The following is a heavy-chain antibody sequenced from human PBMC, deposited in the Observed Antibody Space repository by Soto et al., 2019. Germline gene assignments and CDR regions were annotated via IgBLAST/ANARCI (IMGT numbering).Heavy chain of an antibody. CDR1: VGSISSYY. J-gene: IGHJ5*02. CDR3: ARSAVDFDFWSAYQGWFDP. CDR2: ISYSGTT. D-gene: IGHD3-3*01. Sequence: ETLSLTGTVSVGSISSYYWSWIRQPPGKGLEWIGFISYSGTTNYNPSLRSRVTISIDTSQNQFSLKLSSVTAADTAVYYCARSAVDFDFWSAYQGWFDPWGQGTLVTVSS. V-gene: IGHV4-59*01.